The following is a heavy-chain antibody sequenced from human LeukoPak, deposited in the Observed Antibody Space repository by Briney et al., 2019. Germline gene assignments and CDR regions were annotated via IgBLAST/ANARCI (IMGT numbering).Heavy chain of an antibody. D-gene: IGHD6-19*01. V-gene: IGHV4-4*07. Sequence: SETLSLTCTGSGGSMSSYYWGWVRQPAGKGLEWIGRIYTSGSTNYNPSLKSRVTMSVDTSKNQFSLKLSSVTAADTAVYYCARYQGKTRLVPDYFDYWGQGTLVTVSS. CDR3: ARYQGKTRLVPDYFDY. CDR1: GGSMSSYY. J-gene: IGHJ4*02. CDR2: IYTSGST.